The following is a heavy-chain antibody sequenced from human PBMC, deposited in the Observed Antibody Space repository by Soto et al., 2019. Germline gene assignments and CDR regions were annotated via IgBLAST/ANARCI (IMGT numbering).Heavy chain of an antibody. Sequence: ASVKVSCKASGYTFTGYYMHWVRQAPGQGLERMGWINPNSGGTNYAQKFQGRVTMTRDTSISTAYMELSRLRSDDTAVYYCARGHPGGVQLWVRLFDYWGQGTLVTVSS. V-gene: IGHV1-2*02. J-gene: IGHJ4*02. CDR2: INPNSGGT. D-gene: IGHD5-18*01. CDR3: ARGHPGGVQLWVRLFDY. CDR1: GYTFTGYY.